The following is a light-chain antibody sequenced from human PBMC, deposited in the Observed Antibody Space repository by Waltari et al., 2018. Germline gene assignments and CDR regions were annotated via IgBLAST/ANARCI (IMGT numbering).Light chain of an antibody. CDR1: KLGDKY. CDR3: QAWDSRTGV. Sequence: SYELTQPPSVSVSPGQTASITCPGDKLGDKYVCWYQQKPGQSPVLVIFQDTKRPSGIPERCSGSNSGNTATLTIRGTQAMEEADYYCQAWDSRTGVFGGGTKLSVL. V-gene: IGLV3-1*01. J-gene: IGLJ2*01. CDR2: QDT.